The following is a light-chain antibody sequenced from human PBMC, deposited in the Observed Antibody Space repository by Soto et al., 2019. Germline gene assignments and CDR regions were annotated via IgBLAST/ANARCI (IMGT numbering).Light chain of an antibody. V-gene: IGLV1-40*01. CDR2: GNN. CDR3: QSYDSSLSGWV. J-gene: IGLJ3*02. Sequence: QSVLTQPPSVSGAPGQKVTISCTRSSSNIGAAYDVHWYQHLPGTAPKLLIYGNNNRPSGVPDRFSGSKSGTSASLAITGLQAEDEADYSCQSYDSSLSGWVFGGGTKLNVL. CDR1: SSNIGAAYD.